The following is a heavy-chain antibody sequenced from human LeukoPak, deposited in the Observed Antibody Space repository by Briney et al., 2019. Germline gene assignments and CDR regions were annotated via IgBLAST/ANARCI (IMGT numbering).Heavy chain of an antibody. CDR1: GYTFTGYY. J-gene: IGHJ4*02. D-gene: IGHD2-2*01. V-gene: IGHV1-2*06. CDR3: AREFCSSTSCYSFDY. Sequence: ASVKVSCKASGYTFTGYYIHWVRQAPGQGLEWMGRINPNSGGTNYAQKFQGRVTMTRDTSISTAYMELSRLRSDDTAVYSCAREFCSSTSCYSFDYWGQGTLVTVSS. CDR2: INPNSGGT.